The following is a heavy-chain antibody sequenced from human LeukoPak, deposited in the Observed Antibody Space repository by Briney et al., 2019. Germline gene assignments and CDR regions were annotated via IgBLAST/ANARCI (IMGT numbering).Heavy chain of an antibody. Sequence: QSGGSLRLYCAASGFTVSSNYMSWVRQAPGKGLEWVSVIYSGGSTYYADSVKGRFTISRDNSKNTLYLQMNSLRAEDTAVYYCASRDIVVVVAQDYNGMDVWGQGTTVTVSS. V-gene: IGHV3-66*02. CDR2: IYSGGST. J-gene: IGHJ6*02. D-gene: IGHD2-15*01. CDR3: ASRDIVVVVAQDYNGMDV. CDR1: GFTVSSNY.